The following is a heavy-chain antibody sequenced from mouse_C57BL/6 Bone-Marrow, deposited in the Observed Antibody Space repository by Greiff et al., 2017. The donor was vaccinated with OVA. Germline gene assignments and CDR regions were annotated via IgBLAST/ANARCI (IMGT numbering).Heavy chain of an antibody. J-gene: IGHJ3*01. CDR2: IYPSDSET. CDR1: GYTFTSYW. CDR3: AREGYDYGGGGAWFAY. V-gene: IGHV1-61*01. Sequence: QVQLQQPGAELVRPGSSVKLSCKASGYTFTSYWMDWVKQRPGQGLEWIGNIYPSDSETHYNQKFKDKATLTVDKSSSTAYMQLSSLTSEDSAVYYCAREGYDYGGGGAWFAYWGQGTLVTVSA. D-gene: IGHD2-4*01.